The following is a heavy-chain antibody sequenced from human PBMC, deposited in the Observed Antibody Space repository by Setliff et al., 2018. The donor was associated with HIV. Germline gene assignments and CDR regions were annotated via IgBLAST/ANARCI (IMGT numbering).Heavy chain of an antibody. CDR1: GGPMSGYY. J-gene: IGHJ3*02. V-gene: IGHV4-4*08. Sequence: SETLSLTCTVSGGPMSGYYWSWLRQSPVKGLEWIGYIYSSGTANYNPSFKSRVSISLDTSRSQFSLMLSSVTAADTAIYYCAKYWRASGTYVFDIWGLGTMVTVSS. D-gene: IGHD2-15*01. CDR2: IYSSGTA. CDR3: AKYWRASGTYVFDI.